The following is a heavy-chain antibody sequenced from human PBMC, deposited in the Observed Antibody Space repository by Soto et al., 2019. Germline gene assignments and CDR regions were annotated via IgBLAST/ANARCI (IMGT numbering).Heavy chain of an antibody. J-gene: IGHJ4*02. CDR2: IYYSGST. CDR3: ASAKSNYQTFDH. V-gene: IGHV4-59*01. D-gene: IGHD4-4*01. Sequence: ETLSLTCTVSGESISSYYWSWIRQPPGKGLEWIGYIYYSGSTTYNPSLRSRVTMSVDTSKNQFSLRLSSVTAADTAVYYCASAKSNYQTFDHWGQGSQVTVSS. CDR1: GESISSYY.